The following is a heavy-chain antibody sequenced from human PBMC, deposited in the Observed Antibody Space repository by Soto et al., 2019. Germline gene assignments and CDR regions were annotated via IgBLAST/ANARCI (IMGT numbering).Heavy chain of an antibody. D-gene: IGHD2-8*01. J-gene: IGHJ4*02. Sequence: QVQLQESGPGLVKPSGTLSLTCAVSSGSISSSNWWSWVRQPPGKGLEWIGEIYHSGSTNYNPSRRSRVTRTVDKSKNQFSRKRSSGTAADTAVYYCASRYCTNGVCFPPPPFDYWGQGTLVTVSS. V-gene: IGHV4-4*02. CDR1: SGSISSSNW. CDR3: ASRYCTNGVCFPPPPFDY. CDR2: IYHSGST.